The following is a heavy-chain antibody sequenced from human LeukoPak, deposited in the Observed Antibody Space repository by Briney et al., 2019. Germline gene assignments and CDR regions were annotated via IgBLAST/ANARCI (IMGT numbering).Heavy chain of an antibody. CDR2: ISGSGGST. CDR1: GFTFSSYA. J-gene: IGHJ4*02. Sequence: GGSLRLSCAASGFTFSSYAMSWVRQAPGKGLEWVSAISGSGGSTYYADSVKGRFTISRDNSKNTLYLQMNSLRAEDTAVYYCAKDRYQYYGSGWYGNYFDYWGQGTLVTVSS. D-gene: IGHD6-19*01. V-gene: IGHV3-23*01. CDR3: AKDRYQYYGSGWYGNYFDY.